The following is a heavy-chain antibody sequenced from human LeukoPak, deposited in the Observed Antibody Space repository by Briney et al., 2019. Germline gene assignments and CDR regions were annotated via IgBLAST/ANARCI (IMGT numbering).Heavy chain of an antibody. CDR1: GFTVSSNY. Sequence: SGGSLRLSCAASGFTVSSNYMSWVRQAPGKGLEWVSVIYSGGSTYYADSVQGRFSISRDSYNNTVYLQMNSLRPEDTAVYYCARYPGRAAAVPRFDYWGQGTLVTVSS. V-gene: IGHV3-66*01. CDR2: IYSGGST. J-gene: IGHJ4*02. D-gene: IGHD6-13*01. CDR3: ARYPGRAAAVPRFDY.